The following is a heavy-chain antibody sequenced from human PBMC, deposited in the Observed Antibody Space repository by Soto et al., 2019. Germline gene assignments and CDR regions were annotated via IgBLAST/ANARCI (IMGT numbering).Heavy chain of an antibody. CDR3: ARVRAWDIVVVPAAISELVNGDY. CDR1: GGTFSSYT. CDR2: IIPILGIA. Sequence: ASVKVSCKASGGTFSSYTISWVRQAPGQGLEWMGRIIPILGIANYAQKFQGRVTITADKSTSTAYMELSSLRSEDTAVYYCARVRAWDIVVVPAAISELVNGDYWGQGTLVTVSS. J-gene: IGHJ4*02. V-gene: IGHV1-69*02. D-gene: IGHD2-2*01.